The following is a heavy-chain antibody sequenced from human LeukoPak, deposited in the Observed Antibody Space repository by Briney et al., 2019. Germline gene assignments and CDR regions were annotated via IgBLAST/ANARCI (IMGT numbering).Heavy chain of an antibody. D-gene: IGHD6-19*01. CDR1: GYIFTTYW. CDR2: IYPRSSAA. Sequence: GESLKISCKVSGYIFTTYWIGWVRQMPGKGLEWMGIIYPRSSAAKYSPSFEGQVTISVDKSINTAYLQWTSLRASDTAMYFCARRSFDSWGQGTRVTVSP. CDR3: ARRSFDS. J-gene: IGHJ4*02. V-gene: IGHV5-51*01.